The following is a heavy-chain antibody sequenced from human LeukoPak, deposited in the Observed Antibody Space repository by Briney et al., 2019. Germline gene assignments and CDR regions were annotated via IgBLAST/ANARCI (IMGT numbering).Heavy chain of an antibody. CDR2: INPNSGGT. Sequence: ASVKVSCKASGYTLTGYYMHWVRQAPGQGLEWMGWINPNSGGTNYAQKFQGRVTMTRDTSISTAYMELSRLRSDDTAVYYCARDRQRIAAAGTVWFDPWGQGTLVTVSS. J-gene: IGHJ5*02. V-gene: IGHV1-2*02. D-gene: IGHD6-13*01. CDR1: GYTLTGYY. CDR3: ARDRQRIAAAGTVWFDP.